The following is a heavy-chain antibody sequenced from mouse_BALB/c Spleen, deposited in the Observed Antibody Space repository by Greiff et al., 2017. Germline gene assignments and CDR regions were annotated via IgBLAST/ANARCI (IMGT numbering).Heavy chain of an antibody. V-gene: IGHV2-6-4*01. D-gene: IGHD1-3*01. CDR2: IWGGGST. J-gene: IGHJ3*01. CDR3: ARNGKVSSVFAY. Sequence: VKLMESGPGLVAPSQSLSITCTVSGFSLSRYSVHWVRQPPGKGLEWLGMIWGGGSTDYNSALKSRLSISKDNSKSQVFLKMNSLQTDDTAMYYCARNGKVSSVFAYWGQGTLVTVSA. CDR1: GFSLSRYS.